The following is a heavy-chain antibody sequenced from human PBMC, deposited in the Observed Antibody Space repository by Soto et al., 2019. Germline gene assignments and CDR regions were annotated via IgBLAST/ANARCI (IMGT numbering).Heavy chain of an antibody. CDR2: IHTGNGNT. CDR3: AISLRLGESFDY. Sequence: QVQLVQSGAEVKKPGASVQVSCKPSGYTFTTYAIHWVRPAPGQSLEWMAWIHTGNGNTKYSPRFQGRVTITRDTSASTAYMELSSLRSEDTAVYYCAISLRLGESFDYWGQGTRVTVSS. D-gene: IGHD3-16*01. V-gene: IGHV1-3*04. J-gene: IGHJ4*02. CDR1: GYTFTTYA.